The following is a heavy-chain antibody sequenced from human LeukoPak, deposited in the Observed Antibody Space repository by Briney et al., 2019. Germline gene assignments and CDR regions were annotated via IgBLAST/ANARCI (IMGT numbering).Heavy chain of an antibody. CDR1: GFTVSSNY. CDR2: IYSGGST. J-gene: IGHJ4*02. V-gene: IGHV3-66*02. CDR3: ARSLGTIPSYIFFDY. D-gene: IGHD3-10*01. Sequence: GGSLRLSCAASGFTVSSNYMSWVRQAPGKGLEWVSVIYSGGSTYYADSVKGRSTISRDNSKNTLYLQMNSLRAEDTAVYYCARSLGTIPSYIFFDYWGQGTLVTVSS.